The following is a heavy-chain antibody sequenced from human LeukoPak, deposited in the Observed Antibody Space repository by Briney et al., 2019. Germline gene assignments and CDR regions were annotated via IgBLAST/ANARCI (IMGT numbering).Heavy chain of an antibody. Sequence: SETLSLTCTVSGGSICSGSYYWSWLRQPAGEGLEWIGRIYTSGSTNYNPSLKSRVTISVDTSKNQFSLKLSSVTAADTAVYYCARDLADGLLWFGGFDYWGQGTLVTVSS. J-gene: IGHJ4*02. CDR3: ARDLADGLLWFGGFDY. CDR1: GGSICSGSYY. V-gene: IGHV4-61*02. CDR2: IYTSGST. D-gene: IGHD3-10*01.